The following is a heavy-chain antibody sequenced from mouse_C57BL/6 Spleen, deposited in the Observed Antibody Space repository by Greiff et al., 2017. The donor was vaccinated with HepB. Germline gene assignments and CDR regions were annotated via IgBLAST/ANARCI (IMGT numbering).Heavy chain of an antibody. CDR1: GYAFTNYL. D-gene: IGHD4-1*01. CDR3: ARNSNWDDYAMDY. CDR2: INPGSGGT. V-gene: IGHV1-54*01. Sequence: VQGVESGAELVRPGTSVKVSCKASGYAFTNYLIEWVKQRPGQGLEWIGVINPGSGGTNYNEKFKGKATLTADKSSSTAYMQLSSLTSEDSAVYFCARNSNWDDYAMDYWGQGTSVTVSS. J-gene: IGHJ4*01.